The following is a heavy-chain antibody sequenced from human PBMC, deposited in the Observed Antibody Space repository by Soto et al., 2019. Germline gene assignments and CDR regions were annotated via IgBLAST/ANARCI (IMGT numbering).Heavy chain of an antibody. J-gene: IGHJ6*02. CDR2: IYSGGST. CDR1: GFTVSSNY. CDR3: ARDVTYYDILTGQTDLRYYGMDV. V-gene: IGHV3-53*01. D-gene: IGHD3-9*01. Sequence: HPGGSLRLSCAASGFTVSSNYMSWVRQAPGKGLEWVSVIYSGGSTYYADSVKGRFTISRDNSKNTLYLQMNSLRAEDTAVYYCARDVTYYDILTGQTDLRYYGMDVWGQGTTVPVS.